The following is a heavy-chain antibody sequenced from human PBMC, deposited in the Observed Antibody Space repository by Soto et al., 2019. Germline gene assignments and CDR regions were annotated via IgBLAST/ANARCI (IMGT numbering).Heavy chain of an antibody. Sequence: VSLRLSCAASGFTFSSYGMHWVRQNPGKGLVWVSRINSDGSSTSYADSVKGRFTISRDNAKNTLYLQMNSLRAEDTAVYYCARGFKQLNNESNYYYYYGMDVWGQGTTVTVSS. D-gene: IGHD6-13*01. V-gene: IGHV3-74*01. J-gene: IGHJ6*02. CDR1: GFTFSSYG. CDR3: ARGFKQLNNESNYYYYYGMDV. CDR2: INSDGSST.